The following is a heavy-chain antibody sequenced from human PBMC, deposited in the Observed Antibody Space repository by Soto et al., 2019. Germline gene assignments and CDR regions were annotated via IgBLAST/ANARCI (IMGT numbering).Heavy chain of an antibody. CDR1: GFSLSTSGVG. J-gene: IGHJ6*02. CDR2: IYWNDDE. D-gene: IGHD2-2*02. V-gene: IGHV2-5*01. Sequence: QITLKESGPTLVKPTQTLTLTCTFSGFSLSTSGVGVGWIRQPPGKALEWLAVIYWNDDERYSPSLKSRLTITNDTSKNQVVLTMTNMDPVDTATYYCAHKYTGGWPYYFYGIDVWGQGTTVTVSS. CDR3: AHKYTGGWPYYFYGIDV.